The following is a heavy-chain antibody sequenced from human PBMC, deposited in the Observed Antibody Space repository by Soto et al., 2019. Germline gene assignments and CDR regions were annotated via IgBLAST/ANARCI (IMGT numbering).Heavy chain of an antibody. CDR1: GGSISGSTYY. Sequence: PSDTLSLTCTVSGGSISGSTYYWAWIRQPPGKGPEWIGSIYYSGSAYDNPALKSRVTISVDTSKNQFSLKLTSVTAADTAVYFCARPRLWATILSSFDSWGQGIVVTVSS. J-gene: IGHJ4*02. CDR3: ARPRLWATILSSFDS. V-gene: IGHV4-39*01. D-gene: IGHD3-3*01. CDR2: IYYSGSA.